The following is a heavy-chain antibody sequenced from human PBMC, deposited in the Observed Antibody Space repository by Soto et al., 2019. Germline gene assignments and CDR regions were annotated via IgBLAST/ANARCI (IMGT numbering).Heavy chain of an antibody. J-gene: IGHJ6*02. CDR1: GFTVSSNY. CDR3: ARLRQLLHYGMDV. V-gene: IGHV3-53*01. Sequence: PGGSLRLSCAASGFTVSSNYMSWVRQAPGKGLEWVSVIYSGGSTYYADSVKGRSTISRDNSKNTLYLQMNSLRAEDTAVYYCARLRQLLHYGMDVWGQGXTVTVYS. D-gene: IGHD2-15*01. CDR2: IYSGGST.